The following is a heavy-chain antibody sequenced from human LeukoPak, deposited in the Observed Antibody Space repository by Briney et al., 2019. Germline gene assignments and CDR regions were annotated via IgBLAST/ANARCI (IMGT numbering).Heavy chain of an antibody. Sequence: SQTLSLTCTVSGGSISSGDYYWSWIRQPPGKGLEWIGYIYYSGSTYYNPSLKSRVTISVDTSKNQFSLKLSSVTAADTAVYYCARVPRDGYNFRRGDWFDPWGQGTLVTVSS. CDR3: ARVPRDGYNFRRGDWFDP. CDR1: GGSISSGDYY. CDR2: IYYSGST. V-gene: IGHV4-30-4*01. J-gene: IGHJ5*02. D-gene: IGHD5-24*01.